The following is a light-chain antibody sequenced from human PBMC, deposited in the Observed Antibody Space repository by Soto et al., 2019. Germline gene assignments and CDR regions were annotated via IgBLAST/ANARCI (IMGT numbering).Light chain of an antibody. CDR1: QSVLYSSNNKNY. CDR3: QQYYSTPIT. CDR2: WAS. J-gene: IGKJ5*01. V-gene: IGKV4-1*01. Sequence: DIVPTHSPDSLPASPGERATVNCKSSQSVLYSSNNKNYLAWYQQKPGQPPKLLIYWASTRESGVPDRFSGSGSGTDFTLTISSLQAEDVAVYYCQQYYSTPITFGQGTRLEIK.